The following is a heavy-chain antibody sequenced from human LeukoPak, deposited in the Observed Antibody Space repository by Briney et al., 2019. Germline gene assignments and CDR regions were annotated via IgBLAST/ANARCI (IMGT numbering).Heavy chain of an antibody. CDR2: VNEDGREK. CDR1: GFTFRSYY. D-gene: IGHD1-26*01. Sequence: PGGSLRLSCATSGFTFRSYYMSWVRQAPGKGLEWVAKVNEDGREKYYVDSVKGRFTISRDNAKNSVYLQMNSLRAEDTAVYYCAKDEVGGHFEYWGQGILVTVSS. CDR3: AKDEVGGHFEY. J-gene: IGHJ4*02. V-gene: IGHV3-7*01.